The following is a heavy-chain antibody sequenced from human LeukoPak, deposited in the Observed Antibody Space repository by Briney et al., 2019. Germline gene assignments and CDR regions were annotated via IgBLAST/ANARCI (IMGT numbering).Heavy chain of an antibody. Sequence: PSQTLSLTCTVAGGSISSGGYYWSWIRQHPGKDLEWIGYIYYSGSTYYNPSLKSRVTISVDTSKNQVSLKLSSVTAADTAVYYCARADRITTDPWGQGTLVTVSS. D-gene: IGHD3-3*01. CDR1: GGSISSGGYY. CDR2: IYYSGST. V-gene: IGHV4-31*03. CDR3: ARADRITTDP. J-gene: IGHJ5*02.